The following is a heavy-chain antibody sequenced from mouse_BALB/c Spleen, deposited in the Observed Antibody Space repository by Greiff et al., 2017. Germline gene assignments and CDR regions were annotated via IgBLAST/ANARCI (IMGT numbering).Heavy chain of an antibody. CDR1: GFTFSSFG. J-gene: IGHJ4*01. Sequence: EVHLVESGGGLVQPGGSRKLSCAASGFTFSSFGMHWVRQAPEKGLEWVAYISSGCSTIYYADTVKGRFTISRDNPKNTLFLQMTSLRSEDTAMYYCARSRSDYAMDYWGQGTSVTVSS. CDR2: ISSGCSTI. CDR3: ARSRSDYAMDY. V-gene: IGHV5-17*02.